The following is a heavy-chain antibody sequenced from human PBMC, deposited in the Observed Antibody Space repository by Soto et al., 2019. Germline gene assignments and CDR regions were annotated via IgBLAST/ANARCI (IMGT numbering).Heavy chain of an antibody. CDR1: GYTFTSYA. V-gene: IGHV1-3*01. J-gene: IGHJ6*02. Sequence: AASVKVSCKTSGYTFTSYALHWVRQAPGQRLEWMGWINAGNGNTKYSQKFQGRVIITRDTSASTAYMGLRSLRSEDTAVYYCARDSGGMDVWGQGTTVTVSS. CDR3: ARDSGGMDV. CDR2: INAGNGNT.